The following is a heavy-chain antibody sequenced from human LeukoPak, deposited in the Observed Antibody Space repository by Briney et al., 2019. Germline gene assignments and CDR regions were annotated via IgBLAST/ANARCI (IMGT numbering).Heavy chain of an antibody. CDR1: GFTFSSYG. J-gene: IGHJ4*02. D-gene: IGHD2-15*01. CDR2: IRYDGSNK. V-gene: IGHV3-30*02. CDR3: AKDLGYCSGGSCSTGTGDFDY. Sequence: GGSLRLSCAASGFTFSSYGMHWVRQAPGKGLEWVAFIRYDGSNKYCADSVKGRFTISRDNSKNTLYLQINSLRAEDTAVYYCAKDLGYCSGGSCSTGTGDFDYWGQGTLVTVSS.